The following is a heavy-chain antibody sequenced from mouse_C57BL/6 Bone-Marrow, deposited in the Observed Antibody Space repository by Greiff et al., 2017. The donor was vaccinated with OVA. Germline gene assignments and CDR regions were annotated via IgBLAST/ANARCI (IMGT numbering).Heavy chain of an antibody. J-gene: IGHJ3*01. CDR2: IHPHSGST. V-gene: IGHV1-64*01. CDR1: GYTFTSYW. CDR3: ARNAWFAY. Sequence: VQLQQPGAEPVKPGASVKLSCKASGYTFTSYWMHWVQQRPGQGLEWLGMIHPHSGSTNYNEKFKSKATLTVDKSSSTAYMQLSSLTSEDSSVYYCARNAWFAYWGQGTLVTVSA.